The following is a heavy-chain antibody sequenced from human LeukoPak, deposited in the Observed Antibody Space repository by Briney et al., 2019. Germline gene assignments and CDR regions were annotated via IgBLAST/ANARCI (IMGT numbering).Heavy chain of an antibody. V-gene: IGHV4-39*01. CDR2: IYYSGST. CDR1: GGSISSSSYY. J-gene: IGHJ3*02. Sequence: SETLSLTCTVSGGSISSSSYYWGWIRQPPGKGLEWLGSIYYSGSTYYNPSLKSRVTISVDTSKNQFSLKLSSVTAADTAVYYCARRAYSGSYYDAFDIWGQGTMVTVSS. CDR3: ARRAYSGSYYDAFDI. D-gene: IGHD1-26*01.